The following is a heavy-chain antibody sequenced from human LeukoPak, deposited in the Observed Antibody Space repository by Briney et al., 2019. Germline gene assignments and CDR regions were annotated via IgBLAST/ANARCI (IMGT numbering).Heavy chain of an antibody. CDR2: IYHSGGT. Sequence: SETLSLTCAVSGGSISSSNWWSWVRQPPGKGLEWIGEIYHSGGTNYNPSLKSRVTISVDKSKNQFSLKLSSVTAADTAVYYCARGKEEENRPNYYYYYMDVWGKGTTVTVSS. D-gene: IGHD1-14*01. CDR3: ARGKEEENRPNYYYYYMDV. CDR1: GGSISSSNW. V-gene: IGHV4-4*02. J-gene: IGHJ6*03.